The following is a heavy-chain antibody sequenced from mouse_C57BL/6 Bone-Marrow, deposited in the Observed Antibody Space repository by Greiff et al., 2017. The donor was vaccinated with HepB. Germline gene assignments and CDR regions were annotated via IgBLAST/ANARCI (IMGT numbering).Heavy chain of an antibody. CDR3: ARYSGY. Sequence: QVQLQQPGAELVRPGTSVKLSCKASGYTFTSYWMHWVKQRPGQGLEWIGVIDPSDSYTNYNQKFKGKATLTVDTSSSTAYMQLSSLTSEDSAVYYCARYSGYWGQGTSVTVSS. J-gene: IGHJ4*01. CDR2: IDPSDSYT. V-gene: IGHV1-59*01. D-gene: IGHD3-1*01. CDR1: GYTFTSYW.